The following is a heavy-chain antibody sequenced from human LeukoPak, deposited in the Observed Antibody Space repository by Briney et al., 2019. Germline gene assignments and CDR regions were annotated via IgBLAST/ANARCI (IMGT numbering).Heavy chain of an antibody. CDR3: ARVAVGRSLDS. CDR1: GFTFNSFW. J-gene: IGHJ4*02. CDR2: ITQDGSEE. V-gene: IGHV3-7*05. Sequence: GGSQRLSCAASGFTFNSFWMRWVRQPPGKGLEWLATITQDGSEEYYVDSVKGQFTISRDNAKTSLYLQMSSMRAENTAVYYCARVAVGRSLDSWGQGTLVTVSS. D-gene: IGHD6-19*01.